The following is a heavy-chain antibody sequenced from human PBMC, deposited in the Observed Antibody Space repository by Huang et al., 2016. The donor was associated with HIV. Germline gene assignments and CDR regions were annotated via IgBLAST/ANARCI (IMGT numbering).Heavy chain of an antibody. CDR2: ITGDSDRV. V-gene: IGHV3-9*01. CDR1: GFTFDDFS. Sequence: EVHLVDSGGGLVQPGRSLRLSCGASGFTFDDFSMNWVRQGPGKGRECVSGITGDSDRVFYAAAVKGRFTISRDNAKNSLYLQMNSLRVEDTALYYCAHLPEPSSPWTDYWGQGTLVTVSS. CDR3: AHLPEPSSPWTDY. J-gene: IGHJ4*02. D-gene: IGHD1-1*01.